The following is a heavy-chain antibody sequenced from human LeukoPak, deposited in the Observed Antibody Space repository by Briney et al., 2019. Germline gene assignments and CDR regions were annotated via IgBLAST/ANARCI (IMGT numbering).Heavy chain of an antibody. Sequence: SETLSLTCTVSGGSISSYYWSWIRQPPGKGLEWIGYIYYSGSTNYNPSLKSRVTISVDTSKNQFSLKLSSVTAADTAVYYCARPPVRRQAFDIWGQGTMVTVSS. CDR1: GGSISSYY. CDR2: IYYSGST. CDR3: ARPPVRRQAFDI. V-gene: IGHV4-59*01. J-gene: IGHJ3*02.